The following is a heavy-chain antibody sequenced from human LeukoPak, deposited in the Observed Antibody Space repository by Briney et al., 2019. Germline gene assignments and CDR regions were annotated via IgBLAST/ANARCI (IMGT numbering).Heavy chain of an antibody. D-gene: IGHD4-17*01. J-gene: IGHJ4*02. CDR1: GGSFSSSSYY. CDR3: ARTLMTTVIFFDY. CDR2: IYYSGST. Sequence: SETLSLTCAVYGGSFSSSSYYWGWIRQPPGKGLEWIGSIYYSGSTYYNPSLKSRVTISVDTSKNQFSLKLSSVTAADTAVYYCARTLMTTVIFFDYWGQGTLVTVSS. V-gene: IGHV4-39*01.